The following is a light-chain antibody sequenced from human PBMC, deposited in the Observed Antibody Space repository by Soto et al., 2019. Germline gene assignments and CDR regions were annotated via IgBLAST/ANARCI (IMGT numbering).Light chain of an antibody. CDR2: WAS. V-gene: IGKV4-1*01. Sequence: IVMTQSPDSLAVSLGERATINCKSSQSVLYSSNNKNYLAWYRQKPGQPPKLLIYWASIRESGVPDRISGSGSGTDFTLTICSLQAEDVAVYYCQQYYSTPPYTFGQGTKLEIK. CDR3: QQYYSTPPYT. CDR1: QSVLYSSNNKNY. J-gene: IGKJ2*01.